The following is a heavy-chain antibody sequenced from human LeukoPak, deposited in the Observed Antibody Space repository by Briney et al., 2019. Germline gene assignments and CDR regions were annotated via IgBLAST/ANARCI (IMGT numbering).Heavy chain of an antibody. Sequence: PSETLSLTCAVYGGSFSGYYWSWIRQPPGKGLEWIGYIYYSGSTYYNPSLKSRVTISVDTSKNQFSLKLSSVTAADTAVYYCARDEGDYEDYWGQGTLVTVSS. CDR1: GGSFSGYY. D-gene: IGHD4-17*01. V-gene: IGHV4-30-4*08. J-gene: IGHJ4*02. CDR3: ARDEGDYEDY. CDR2: IYYSGST.